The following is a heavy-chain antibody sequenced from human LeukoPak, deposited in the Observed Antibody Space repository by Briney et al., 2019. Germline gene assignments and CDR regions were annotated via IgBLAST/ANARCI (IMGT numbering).Heavy chain of an antibody. J-gene: IGHJ3*02. V-gene: IGHV3-23*01. CDR2: ISGSGGSP. CDR3: AKEPIAGYYNVDAFDI. CDR1: GFTFSTYA. D-gene: IGHD3-9*01. Sequence: PGGSLRLSCAASGFTFSTYAMSWVRQTPEKGLEWVSGISGSGGSPYYADSVKGRFAISRDNSKNTLYLQMNSLRAEDTAVYFCAKEPIAGYYNVDAFDIWGQGTMVTVPS.